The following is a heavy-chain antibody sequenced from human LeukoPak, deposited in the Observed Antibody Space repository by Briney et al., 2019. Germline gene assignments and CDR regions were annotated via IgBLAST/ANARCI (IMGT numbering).Heavy chain of an antibody. J-gene: IGHJ4*02. D-gene: IGHD3-10*01. Sequence: GGSLRLSCVASGFPFSSYVVGWVRQAPGKGLDWVSTIRTSAGSTYYADSVKGRFSISRDNSKNTLYLQMDSLRAEDTAVYYCAKYYYGSGSYPLNFDYWGQGTLVTVSS. CDR3: AKYYYGSGSYPLNFDY. V-gene: IGHV3-23*01. CDR2: IRTSAGST. CDR1: GFPFSSYV.